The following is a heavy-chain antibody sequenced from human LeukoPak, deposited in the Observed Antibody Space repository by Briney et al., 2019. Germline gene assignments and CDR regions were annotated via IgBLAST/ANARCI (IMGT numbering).Heavy chain of an antibody. CDR2: FSSSSSYI. V-gene: IGHV3-21*01. Sequence: PGGSLRLSCAASGFTFSSYSMNWVRQAPGKGLEWVSSFSSSSSYIYYADSVKGRFTISRDNAKNSLYLQMNSLRAEDTAVYYCARVRRAYGDYGCFDYWGQGTLVTVSS. CDR3: ARVRRAYGDYGCFDY. J-gene: IGHJ4*02. CDR1: GFTFSSYS. D-gene: IGHD4-17*01.